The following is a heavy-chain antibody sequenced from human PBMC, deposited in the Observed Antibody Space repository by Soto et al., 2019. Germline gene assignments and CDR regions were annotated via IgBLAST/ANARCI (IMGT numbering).Heavy chain of an antibody. D-gene: IGHD2-2*01. CDR3: PRDRDLAVPAAVIYFDS. V-gene: IGHV3-7*01. J-gene: IGHJ4*02. CDR1: GFSISDYW. Sequence: GGSLRLSXAASGFSISDYWMSWVRQAPGKGLEWVANIKRDGSEKYYVDSVKGRFTISRDNAKNSLYLQMNSLRADDTAVYYCPRDRDLAVPAAVIYFDSWGQGTLVTVSS. CDR2: IKRDGSEK.